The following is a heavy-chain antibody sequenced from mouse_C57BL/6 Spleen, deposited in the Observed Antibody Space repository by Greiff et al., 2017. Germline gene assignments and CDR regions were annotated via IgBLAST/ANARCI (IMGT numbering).Heavy chain of an antibody. CDR3: ARSGNGSSFFWFAY. CDR2: INPNNGGT. Sequence: EVQLQQSGPELVKPGASVKIPCKASGYTFTDYNMDWAKQSHGKSLEWIGDINPNNGGTIYNQKFKGKATLTVDKSSSTAYMELRSLTSEDTAVYYCARSGNGSSFFWFAYWGQGTLVTVSA. D-gene: IGHD1-1*01. V-gene: IGHV1-18*01. CDR1: GYTFTDYN. J-gene: IGHJ3*01.